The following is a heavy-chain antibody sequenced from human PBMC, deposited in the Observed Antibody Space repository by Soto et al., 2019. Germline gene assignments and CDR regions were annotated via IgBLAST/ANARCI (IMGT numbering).Heavy chain of an antibody. Sequence: QVQLQESGPGLVKPSGTLSLTCAVSGGSISSSNWWSWVRQPPGKGLEWIGEIYHSGSTNYNPSLQSRAPXSXDXXKNPFALKLSSVTAADTAVYYCARVSGSYYYGMDVWGQGTTVTVSS. J-gene: IGHJ6*02. V-gene: IGHV4-4*02. CDR2: IYHSGST. CDR1: GGSISSSNW. CDR3: ARVSGSYYYGMDV. D-gene: IGHD1-26*01.